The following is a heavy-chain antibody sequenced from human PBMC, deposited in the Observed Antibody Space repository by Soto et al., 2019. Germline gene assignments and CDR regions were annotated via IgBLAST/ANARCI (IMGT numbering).Heavy chain of an antibody. V-gene: IGHV3-43*01. CDR3: AKDIGPIFGVATLPTHYYYHGMDV. D-gene: IGHD3-3*01. Sequence: EVQLVESGGVVVQPGGSLRLSCAASGFTFDDYTMHWVRQAPGKGLEWVSLISWDGGSTYYADSVKGRFTISRDNSKNALYLQMHSLRTEDTALYYCAKDIGPIFGVATLPTHYYYHGMDVWGQGTTVTVSS. CDR1: GFTFDDYT. CDR2: ISWDGGST. J-gene: IGHJ6*02.